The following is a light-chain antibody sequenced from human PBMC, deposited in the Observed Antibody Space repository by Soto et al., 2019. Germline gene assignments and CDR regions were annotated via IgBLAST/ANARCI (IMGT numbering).Light chain of an antibody. Sequence: EIVWTQSPGTLSLSPGERSTLSCMASQSVSNNYLAWYQQKPGQAPRLLIYGASNRATGLPDRFSGSGSGTDFTLTISRLEPEDFAVYYCQQYGSSGTVGQGTQVEIK. CDR2: GAS. J-gene: IGKJ1*01. V-gene: IGKV3-20*01. CDR3: QQYGSSGT. CDR1: QSVSNNY.